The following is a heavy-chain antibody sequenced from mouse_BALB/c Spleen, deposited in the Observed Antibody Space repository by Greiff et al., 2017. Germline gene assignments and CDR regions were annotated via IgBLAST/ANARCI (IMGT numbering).Heavy chain of an antibody. CDR1: GYTFTSYW. Sequence: QVQLQQSGAELVRPGTSVTISCKASGYTFTSYWLGWVKQRSGHGLEWFGDIYPGGGYTNYNETFKGKATLTADTSSSTAYMQLRSLTSEDSAVYYSARSPIMTTVARYWYVDVWGEGTTDTVSP. V-gene: IGHV1-63*02. D-gene: IGHD1-1*01. J-gene: IGHJ1*01. CDR3: ARSPIMTTVARYWYVDV. CDR2: IYPGGGYT.